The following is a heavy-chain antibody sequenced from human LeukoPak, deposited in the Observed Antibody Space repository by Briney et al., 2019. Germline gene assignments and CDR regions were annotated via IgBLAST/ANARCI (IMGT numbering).Heavy chain of an antibody. J-gene: IGHJ3*02. Sequence: GASVKVSCKASGYTFTGYYMHWVRQAPGQGLEWMGWINPNSGGTNYAQKYQGRVTMTRDTSISTAYMELSRLRSDDTAVYYCARARVRRPQEGDAFDIWGQGTMVTVSS. CDR2: INPNSGGT. CDR3: ARARVRRPQEGDAFDI. V-gene: IGHV1-2*02. D-gene: IGHD3-22*01. CDR1: GYTFTGYY.